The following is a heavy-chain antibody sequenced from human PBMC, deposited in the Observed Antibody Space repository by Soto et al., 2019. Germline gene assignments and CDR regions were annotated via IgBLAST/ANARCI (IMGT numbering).Heavy chain of an antibody. CDR3: ARDHGMFLSYYYYCMDV. D-gene: IGHD3-10*02. Sequence: QVQLVESGGGVVQPGRSLTLSCAASGFTFSRFSMHWVRQAPGKGLAWVAVISYDGSNTHYAESVKGRFNISRDDSKNTVYLQMNNLRGEDSAVYYCARDHGMFLSYYYYCMDVWGQGTTVTVSS. CDR2: ISYDGSNT. CDR1: GFTFSRFS. J-gene: IGHJ6*02. V-gene: IGHV3-30-3*01.